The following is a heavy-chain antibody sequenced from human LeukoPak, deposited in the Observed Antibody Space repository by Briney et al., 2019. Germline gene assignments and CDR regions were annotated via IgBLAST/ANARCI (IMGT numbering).Heavy chain of an antibody. CDR1: GFTFDDYG. CDR2: INRNGGST. V-gene: IGHV3-20*04. D-gene: IGHD3-9*01. CDR3: ARGFRYGPFDC. J-gene: IGHJ4*02. Sequence: GGSLRLSCEASGFTFDDYGMSWVRQPPGKGLEWVSGINRNGGSTDYADSVKGRFTISRDNAKNSHFLQMNSLRVEDTALYYCARGFRYGPFDCWGQGTLVTVSS.